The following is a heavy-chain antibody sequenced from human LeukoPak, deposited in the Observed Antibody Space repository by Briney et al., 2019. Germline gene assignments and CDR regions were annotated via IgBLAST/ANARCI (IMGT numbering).Heavy chain of an antibody. V-gene: IGHV4-39*01. D-gene: IGHD5-24*01. J-gene: IGHJ3*02. CDR3: ARPVYKYPLRGDAFDI. Sequence: SETLSLTCTVSGGSISSSSYYWGWIRQPPGKGLEWIGSIYYSGSTYYNPSLKSRVTISVDTSKNQFSLKLSSVTAADTAVYYCARPVYKYPLRGDAFDIWGQGTMVTVSS. CDR2: IYYSGST. CDR1: GGSISSSSYY.